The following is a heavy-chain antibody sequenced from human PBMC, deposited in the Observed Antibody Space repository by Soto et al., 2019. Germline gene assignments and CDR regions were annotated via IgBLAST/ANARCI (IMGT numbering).Heavy chain of an antibody. CDR2: ISWNSGSI. CDR1: GFTFDDYA. V-gene: IGHV3-9*01. CDR3: AKDNANGYWCFDL. Sequence: EVQLVESGGGLVQPGRSLRLSCAASGFTFDDYAMHWVRQAPGKGLEWVSGISWNSGSIGYADSVKGRFTISRDNAKNSLYLQMNSLRAEDTALYYCAKDNANGYWCFDLWGRGTLVTVSS. J-gene: IGHJ2*01.